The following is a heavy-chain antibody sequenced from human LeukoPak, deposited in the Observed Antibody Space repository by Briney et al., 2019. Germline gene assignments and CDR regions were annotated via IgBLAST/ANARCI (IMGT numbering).Heavy chain of an antibody. D-gene: IGHD6-19*01. CDR1: GGSISGYY. V-gene: IGHV4-59*01. J-gene: IGHJ4*02. Sequence: PSETLSLTXTVSGGSISGYYWSWIRQPPGKGVEWIGYIYYSGSTKYNPSLESRVTISLDTSKNQFSLKLSSVTAADTAVYYCARGQWLVGFDYWGQGTLVTVSS. CDR3: ARGQWLVGFDY. CDR2: IYYSGST.